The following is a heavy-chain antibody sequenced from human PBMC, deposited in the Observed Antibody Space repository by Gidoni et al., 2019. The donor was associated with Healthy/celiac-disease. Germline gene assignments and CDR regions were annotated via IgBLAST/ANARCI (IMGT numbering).Heavy chain of an antibody. J-gene: IGHJ4*02. CDR2: IYTSGST. V-gene: IGHV4-4*07. Sequence: QVQLQESGPGLVQPSETLSLTCTVSGGSISSYDWSWIRQPAGKGLEWIGRIYTSGSTNYNPSLKSRVTMSVDTSKNQFSLKLSSVTAADTAVYYCARGMDYYDSSGYYLPWGQGTLVTVSS. D-gene: IGHD3-22*01. CDR3: ARGMDYYDSSGYYLP. CDR1: GGSISSYD.